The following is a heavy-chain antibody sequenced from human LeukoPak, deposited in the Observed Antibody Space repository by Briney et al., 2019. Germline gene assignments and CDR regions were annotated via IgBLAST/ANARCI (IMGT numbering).Heavy chain of an antibody. CDR2: LSSSGSAF. J-gene: IGHJ5*02. D-gene: IGHD6-13*01. Sequence: GGSLRLSCEDSGFTFRSYEMNWVRQAPGKGLEWIAYLSSSGSAFSYADSVKGRFTIARDNAKNSVYLEMNSLRAEDTAVYYCARAGLRSSWYRWGQGTLVTVSS. CDR1: GFTFRSYE. V-gene: IGHV3-48*03. CDR3: ARAGLRSSWYR.